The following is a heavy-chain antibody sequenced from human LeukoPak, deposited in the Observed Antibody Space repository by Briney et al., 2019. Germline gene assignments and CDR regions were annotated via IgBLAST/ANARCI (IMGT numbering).Heavy chain of an antibody. D-gene: IGHD2-2*01. CDR2: INHSGST. J-gene: IGHJ4*02. CDR3: ARGDPGYCSGTSCYSNFDY. Sequence: SETLSLTCAVYGGSFSGYYWSWIRQPPGKGLEWIGEINHSGSTNYNPSLKSRVTISVDTSKNQFSLKLSSVTAADTAVYYCARGDPGYCSGTSCYSNFDYWGQGTLVTVSS. V-gene: IGHV4-34*01. CDR1: GGSFSGYY.